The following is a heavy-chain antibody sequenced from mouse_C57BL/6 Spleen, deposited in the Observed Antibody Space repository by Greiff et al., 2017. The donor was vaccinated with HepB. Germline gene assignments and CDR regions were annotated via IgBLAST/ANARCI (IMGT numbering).Heavy chain of an antibody. CDR2: IRNKANGYTT. Sequence: EVNLVESGGGLVQPGGSLSLSCAASGFTFTDYYMSWVRQPPGKALEWLGFIRNKANGYTTEYSASGKGRFTISRDNSQSILYLQMNALRAEDSATYYCARGYDYDGAMDDWGQGTSVTVSS. V-gene: IGHV7-3*01. J-gene: IGHJ4*01. CDR3: ARGYDYDGAMDD. CDR1: GFTFTDYY. D-gene: IGHD2-4*01.